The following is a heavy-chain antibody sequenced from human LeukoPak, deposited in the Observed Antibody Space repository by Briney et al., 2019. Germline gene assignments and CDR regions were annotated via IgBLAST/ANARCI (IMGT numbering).Heavy chain of an antibody. CDR2: ISYDGSNK. J-gene: IGHJ6*02. CDR3: AKGDGIVGATPTYGMDV. Sequence: GGSLSLSCAASGFTFSSYGMHWVRQAPGKGLEWVAVISYDGSNKYYADSVKGRFTISRDNSKNTLYLQMNSLRAEDTAVYYCAKGDGIVGATPTYGMDVWGQGTTVTVSS. V-gene: IGHV3-30*18. D-gene: IGHD1-26*01. CDR1: GFTFSSYG.